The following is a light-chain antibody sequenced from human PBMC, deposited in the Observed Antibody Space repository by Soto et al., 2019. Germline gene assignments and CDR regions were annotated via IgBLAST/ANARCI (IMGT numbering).Light chain of an antibody. V-gene: IGLV2-23*02. CDR3: CSFAGSNPFPYV. CDR2: EVN. J-gene: IGLJ1*01. Sequence: QSVLTQPASVSGSPGQSITISCTGTISDVGSHNLVSWYQQHPDKAPKLIIYEVNERPSGVSSRFSGSKSGNTASLTVSGLQPDDEADYHCCSFAGSNPFPYV. CDR1: ISDVGSHNL.